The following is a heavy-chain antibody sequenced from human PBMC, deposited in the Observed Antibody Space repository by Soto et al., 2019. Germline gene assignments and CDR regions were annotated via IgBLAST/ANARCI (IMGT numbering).Heavy chain of an antibody. D-gene: IGHD6-6*01. CDR2: ISNDGSNK. J-gene: IGHJ6*02. V-gene: IGHV3-30*18. CDR3: AKVIRADSTSSNFYYYSGMDV. Sequence: QVQMVESGGGVVQPGRSLRLSCAASGFSFSTYGMHWVGQAPGKGLEWMAVISNDGSNKYYADSVKGRFTISRDNSKDTLFLQMNSLRGEDTAIYYCAKVIRADSTSSNFYYYSGMDVWGQGTTVTVSS. CDR1: GFSFSTYG.